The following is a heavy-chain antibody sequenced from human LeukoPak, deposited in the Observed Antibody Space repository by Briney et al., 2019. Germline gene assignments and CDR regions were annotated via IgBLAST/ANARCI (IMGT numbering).Heavy chain of an antibody. Sequence: GGSLRLSCAASGFTFSNYAMSWVRQAPGKGLEWVSAVSGRDDSTYYADSVKGRFTISRDTSKNTLYLQMNSLRAEDTAVYYCAKWGDCDILTGYYDSDYWGQGTLVTVSS. CDR1: GFTFSNYA. V-gene: IGHV3-23*01. CDR3: AKWGDCDILTGYYDSDY. CDR2: VSGRDDST. D-gene: IGHD3-9*01. J-gene: IGHJ4*02.